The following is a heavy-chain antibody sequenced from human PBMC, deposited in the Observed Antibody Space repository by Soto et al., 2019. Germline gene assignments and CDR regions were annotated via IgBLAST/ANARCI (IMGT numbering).Heavy chain of an antibody. V-gene: IGHV1-3*01. CDR3: ARSGYSSGWYHWYFDF. CDR1: GYTFTNYG. D-gene: IGHD6-19*01. J-gene: IGHJ2*01. CDR2: INVGNGNT. Sequence: QVQLVQSGAEVKKPGASVKVSCKASGYTFTNYGIHWVRQAPGQRLEWMGWINVGNGNTKYSQKVQGRVTITRDAAATTAYVELSSLRSEDTAVYYCARSGYSSGWYHWYFDFWGRGTLVTVSS.